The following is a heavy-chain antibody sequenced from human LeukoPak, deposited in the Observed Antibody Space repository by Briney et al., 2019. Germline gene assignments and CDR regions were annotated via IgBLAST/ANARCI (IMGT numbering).Heavy chain of an antibody. CDR2: IYYSGST. D-gene: IGHD5-24*01. J-gene: IGHJ4*02. CDR3: ARDGDGSGVAKY. Sequence: SEALSLTCTVSGGSISSYYWSWIRQPPGKGLEWIGYIYYSGSTNYNPSLKSRVTISVDTSKNQFSLKLSSVTAADTAVYYCARDGDGSGVAKYWGQGTLVTVSS. V-gene: IGHV4-59*01. CDR1: GGSISSYY.